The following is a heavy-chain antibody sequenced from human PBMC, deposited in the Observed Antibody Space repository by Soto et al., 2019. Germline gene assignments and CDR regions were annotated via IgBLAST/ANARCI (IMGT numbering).Heavy chain of an antibody. CDR1: GFSFSDHF. D-gene: IGHD3-10*01. J-gene: IGHJ5*02. Sequence: EVQLVQSGGALVQPGGSLRLSCAASGFSFSDHFMDWARQAPGKGLEWVGRIKNKNNSYITEYAASVKGRFTISRDDSKNSLYLQMNSLKIEDTDVYYCARSGSGSYYNDRWFDPWGQGTLVTVSS. V-gene: IGHV3-72*01. CDR3: ARSGSGSYYNDRWFDP. CDR2: IKNKNNSYIT.